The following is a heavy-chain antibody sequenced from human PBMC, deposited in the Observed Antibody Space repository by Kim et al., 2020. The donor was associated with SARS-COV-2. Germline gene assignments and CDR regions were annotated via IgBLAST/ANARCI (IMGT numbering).Heavy chain of an antibody. CDR3: AIMKTEDYDYVWGSYRHYYYYGMDV. V-gene: IGHV4-59*01. CDR2: IYYSGST. J-gene: IGHJ6*02. CDR1: GGSISSYY. D-gene: IGHD3-16*02. Sequence: SETLSLTCTVSGGSISSYYWSWIRQPPGKGLEWIGYIYYSGSTNYNPSLKSRVTISVDTSKNQFSLKLSSVTAADTAVYYCAIMKTEDYDYVWGSYRHYYYYGMDVWGQGTTVTVSS.